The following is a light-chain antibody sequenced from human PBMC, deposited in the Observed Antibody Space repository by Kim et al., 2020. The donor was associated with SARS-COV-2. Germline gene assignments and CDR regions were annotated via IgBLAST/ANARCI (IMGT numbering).Light chain of an antibody. Sequence: LSLSPGEGATLSCRASQSIGGFLAWYQQRPGQTPRLLIYDTSKRATGIPARFSGSGSGTDFTLTISTLESEDFAIYYCQRSSWPITFGQGTRLRLN. CDR1: QSIGGF. CDR3: QRSSWPIT. CDR2: DTS. J-gene: IGKJ5*01. V-gene: IGKV3-11*01.